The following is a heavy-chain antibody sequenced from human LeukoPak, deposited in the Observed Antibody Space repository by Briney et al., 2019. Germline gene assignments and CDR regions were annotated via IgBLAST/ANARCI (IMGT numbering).Heavy chain of an antibody. J-gene: IGHJ4*02. D-gene: IGHD1-1*01. CDR2: IYHSGST. CDR3: ARAPDWNDPFDY. CDR1: GYSISSGYY. V-gene: IGHV4-38-2*01. Sequence: PSETLSLTCAVSGYSISSGYYWGWIRQPPGKGLEWIGSIYHSGSTYYNPSLKSRVTISVDTSKNQFSLKRSSVTAADTAVYYCARAPDWNDPFDYWGQGTLVTVSS.